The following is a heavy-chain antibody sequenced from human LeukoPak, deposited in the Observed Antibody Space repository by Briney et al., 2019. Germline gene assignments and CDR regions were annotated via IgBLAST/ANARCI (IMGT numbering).Heavy chain of an antibody. V-gene: IGHV4-61*02. CDR3: ASVDYDFWSGYDAFDI. Sequence: SETLSLTCTVSGGSISSGSYYWSWIRQPAGKGLEWIGRIYTSGSTNYNPSLKSRVTISVDTSKNQFSLKLSSVTAADTAVYYCASVDYDFWSGYDAFDIWGQGTMVTVSS. CDR2: IYTSGST. CDR1: GGSISSGSYY. D-gene: IGHD3-3*01. J-gene: IGHJ3*02.